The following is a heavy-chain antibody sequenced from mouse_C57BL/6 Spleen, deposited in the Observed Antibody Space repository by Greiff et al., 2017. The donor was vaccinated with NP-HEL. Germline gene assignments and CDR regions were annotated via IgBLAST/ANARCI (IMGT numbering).Heavy chain of an antibody. CDR3: ARSEYYYAMDY. Sequence: QVQLQQSGAELVRPGPSVKVSCKASGYAFTNYLIEWVKQRPGQGLEWIGVINPGSGGTNYNEKFKGKATLTADKSSSTAYMQLSSLTSEDSAVYFCARSEYYYAMDYWGQGTSVTVSS. V-gene: IGHV1-54*01. CDR2: INPGSGGT. CDR1: GYAFTNYL. J-gene: IGHJ4*01.